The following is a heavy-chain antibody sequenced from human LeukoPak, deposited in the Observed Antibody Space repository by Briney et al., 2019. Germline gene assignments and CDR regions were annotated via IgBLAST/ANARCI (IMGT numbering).Heavy chain of an antibody. CDR1: GGSFSGYY. V-gene: IGHV4-34*01. CDR3: ARGPRHFQH. J-gene: IGHJ1*01. Sequence: SETLSLTCAVYGGSFSGYYWSWIRQPPGKGLEWIGEINHSGSTNYNPSLKSRVTISVDTSKNQFSLKLSSVTAADTAVYYCARGPRHFQHWGQGILVTVSS. CDR2: INHSGST.